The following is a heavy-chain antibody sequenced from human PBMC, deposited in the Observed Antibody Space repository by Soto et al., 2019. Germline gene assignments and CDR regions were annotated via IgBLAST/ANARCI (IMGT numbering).Heavy chain of an antibody. CDR2: IKEDGSAK. D-gene: IGHD3-3*01. Sequence: LRLSCAPSGFSFTKYWMSWVRQVPGKGLEWVANIKEDGSAKYYVDSVKGRFTISKDNTKNSLYLQMNSLRAEDTAVYYFAKDVLRFLEWLAFYGMDVWGQGTTVTVSS. CDR3: AKDVLRFLEWLAFYGMDV. V-gene: IGHV3-7*01. J-gene: IGHJ6*02. CDR1: GFSFTKYW.